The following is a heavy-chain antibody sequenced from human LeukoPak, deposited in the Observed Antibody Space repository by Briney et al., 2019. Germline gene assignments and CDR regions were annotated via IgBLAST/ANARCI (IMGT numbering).Heavy chain of an antibody. CDR3: ARDDSYGYLEFGAFDI. CDR1: GFTFSSYA. CDR2: ISGSGGST. D-gene: IGHD5-18*01. J-gene: IGHJ3*02. Sequence: PGGSLRLSCAASGFTFSSYAMSWVRQAPGKGLEWVSAISGSGGSTYYAESVKGRFTISRDNSKNTLYLQMNSLRAEDTAVYYCARDDSYGYLEFGAFDIWGQGTMVTVSS. V-gene: IGHV3-23*01.